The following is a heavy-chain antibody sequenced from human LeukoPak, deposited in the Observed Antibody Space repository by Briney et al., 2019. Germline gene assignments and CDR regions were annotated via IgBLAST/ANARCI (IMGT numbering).Heavy chain of an antibody. Sequence: SETLSLTCAVYGGSFSGYYWSWIRQPPGKGLEWIGEINHSGSTNYNPSLKSRVTISLDTSKNQFSLKLSSVTAADTAVYYCARGRRSTTHYYYGMDVWGKGTTVTVSS. CDR1: GGSFSGYY. CDR2: INHSGST. V-gene: IGHV4-34*01. J-gene: IGHJ6*04. D-gene: IGHD2-2*01. CDR3: ARGRRSTTHYYYGMDV.